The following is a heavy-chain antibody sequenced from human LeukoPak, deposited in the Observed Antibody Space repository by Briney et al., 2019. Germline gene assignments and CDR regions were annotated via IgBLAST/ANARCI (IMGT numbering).Heavy chain of an antibody. CDR1: GYSFTSYW. CDR2: IYPGDSDT. Sequence: GESLKISCKGSGYSFTSYWIGWVRQMPGKGLEWMGIIYPGDSDTRYSPSFQGQVTIPADKSISTAYLQWSSLKASDTAMYYCARRSTMVRGGDAFDIWGQGTMVTVSS. J-gene: IGHJ3*02. CDR3: ARRSTMVRGGDAFDI. D-gene: IGHD3-10*01. V-gene: IGHV5-51*01.